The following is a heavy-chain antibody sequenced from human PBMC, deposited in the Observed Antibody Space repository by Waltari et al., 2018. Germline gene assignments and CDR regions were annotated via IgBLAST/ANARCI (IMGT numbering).Heavy chain of an antibody. CDR2: SYPGDSDT. D-gene: IGHD3-22*01. Sequence: EVQLVQSGAEVKKPGESLKISCKGSGYSFTSYWIGWVRQMPGKGMEWMGSSYPGDSDTSYSPSCQGKVTISADKSISTAYLQWSSLKASDTAMYYCAGGIDYDSSGVYFQHWGQGTLVTVSS. CDR1: GYSFTSYW. V-gene: IGHV5-51*01. J-gene: IGHJ1*01. CDR3: AGGIDYDSSGVYFQH.